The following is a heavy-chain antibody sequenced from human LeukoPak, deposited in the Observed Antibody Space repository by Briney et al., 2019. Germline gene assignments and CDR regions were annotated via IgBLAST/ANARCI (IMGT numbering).Heavy chain of an antibody. D-gene: IGHD2-2*01. CDR1: GLTVCSNQ. CDR2: IYTGGIT. V-gene: IGHV3-53*01. CDR3: ARDHAPAWGGLDY. Sequence: GGSLRLSCAASGLTVCSNQMACVRQAPGKGLEWVSVIYTGGITYYADSVQGRFIISRDTSRNTLYLQMNSLRVEDTALYYCARDHAPAWGGLDYWGQGTHVTVSS. J-gene: IGHJ4*02.